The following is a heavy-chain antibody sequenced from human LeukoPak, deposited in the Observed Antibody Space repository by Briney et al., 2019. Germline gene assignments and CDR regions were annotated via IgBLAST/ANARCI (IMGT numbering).Heavy chain of an antibody. CDR2: ISGSGGST. V-gene: IGHV3-23*01. J-gene: IGHJ4*02. D-gene: IGHD1-26*01. Sequence: GGSLRLSCAASGFTFSSYAMSWVRQAPGKGLEWVSAISGSGGSTYYADSVKGRFTISRDNSKNSLYLQMNSLRAEDTALYYCAKVKNSGSYYDYFDYWGQGTLVTVSS. CDR1: GFTFSSYA. CDR3: AKVKNSGSYYDYFDY.